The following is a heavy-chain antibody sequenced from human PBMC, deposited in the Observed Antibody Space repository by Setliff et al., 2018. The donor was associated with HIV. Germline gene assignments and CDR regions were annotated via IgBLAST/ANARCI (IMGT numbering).Heavy chain of an antibody. CDR3: ARRPLFGVVIASVAKMEFDY. Sequence: PSETLSLTCAVYGGSFSGYYWSWIRQPPGKGLEWIGEINHSGSTNYNPSRKSRVITSIDKSKNQFSLKIDSVTAADTAVYYCARRPLFGVVIASVAKMEFDYWGQGTLVTVSS. V-gene: IGHV4-34*01. D-gene: IGHD3-3*01. J-gene: IGHJ4*02. CDR1: GGSFSGYY. CDR2: INHSGST.